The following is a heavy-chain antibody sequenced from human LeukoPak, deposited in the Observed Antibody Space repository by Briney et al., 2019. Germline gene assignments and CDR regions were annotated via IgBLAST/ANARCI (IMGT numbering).Heavy chain of an antibody. CDR3: ASLDTAMVLIY. CDR2: IYYSGST. CDR1: GGSISSYY. J-gene: IGHJ4*02. D-gene: IGHD5-18*01. V-gene: IGHV4-59*01. Sequence: SETLSLTCTVSGGSISSYYWSWIRQPPGKGLEWIGYIYYSGSTNYNPSLKSRVTISVDTSKNQFSLKLSSVTAADTAVYYCASLDTAMVLIYWGKGTLVTASS.